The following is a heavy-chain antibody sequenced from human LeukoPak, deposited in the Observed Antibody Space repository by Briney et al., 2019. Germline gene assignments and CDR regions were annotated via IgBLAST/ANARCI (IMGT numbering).Heavy chain of an antibody. CDR3: ARLGYCSSTSCYPDV. CDR2: INHSGST. CDR1: GGSFSGYY. J-gene: IGHJ6*04. D-gene: IGHD2-2*01. Sequence: SETLSLTCAVYGGSFSGYYWSWIRQPPGKGLEWIGEINHSGSTNYNPSLKSRVTISVDTSKNQFSLKLSSVTAADTAVYYCARLGYCSSTSCYPDVWGKGSTVTVSS. V-gene: IGHV4-34*01.